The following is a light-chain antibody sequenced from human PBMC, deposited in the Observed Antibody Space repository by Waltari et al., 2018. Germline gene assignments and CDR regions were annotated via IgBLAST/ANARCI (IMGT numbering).Light chain of an antibody. J-gene: IGKJ4*01. Sequence: EIVMTQSPATLSVSPGERATLSCRASQSVSSNLAWYQQKPGPAPRLLIYGSSTRATGIPARFSGSESGTEFTLTISSLQSEDFAVYYCQHYNNWPLTFGGGTKVAIK. CDR2: GSS. CDR1: QSVSSN. V-gene: IGKV3-15*01. CDR3: QHYNNWPLT.